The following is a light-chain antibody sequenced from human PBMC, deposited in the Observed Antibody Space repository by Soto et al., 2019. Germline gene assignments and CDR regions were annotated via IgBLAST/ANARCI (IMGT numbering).Light chain of an antibody. V-gene: IGKV3-11*01. CDR1: QSVSSY. J-gene: IGKJ4*01. Sequence: ELVLTQSPATLSLSPGERATLSCRASQSVSSYLAWYQQKPCQAPRLLIYDASNWATGIPARFSGSGSGTDFTLTISSLEPEDFAVYYCQQRSNWPLTFGGGTKVEIK. CDR2: DAS. CDR3: QQRSNWPLT.